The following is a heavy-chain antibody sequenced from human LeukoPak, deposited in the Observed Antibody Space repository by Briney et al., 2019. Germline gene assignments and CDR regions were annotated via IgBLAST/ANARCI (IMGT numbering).Heavy chain of an antibody. D-gene: IGHD1-14*01. CDR2: ISYDGSNK. Sequence: GGPLRLSCAASVFTFSSYGMQWVRQAPGKGLEWVAVISYDGSNKYYADSVKGRFTISRHNSKNTLYLQMHSLRAEDTAVYYCASTGIWGQGTLVTVSS. V-gene: IGHV3-30*03. J-gene: IGHJ4*02. CDR1: VFTFSSYG. CDR3: ASTGI.